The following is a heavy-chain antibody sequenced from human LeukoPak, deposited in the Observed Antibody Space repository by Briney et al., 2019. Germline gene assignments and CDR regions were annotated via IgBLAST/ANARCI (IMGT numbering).Heavy chain of an antibody. Sequence: GGSLRLSCAASGFTFSSYSMNWVRQAPGKGLEWVSYISSSSSTIYYADSVKGRFTISRDNAKNSLYLQMNSLRAEDTAVYYCAREAPPRWVGTSYGDYGQPLDYWGQGTLVTASS. D-gene: IGHD4-17*01. J-gene: IGHJ4*02. CDR2: ISSSSSTI. CDR3: AREAPPRWVGTSYGDYGQPLDY. CDR1: GFTFSSYS. V-gene: IGHV3-48*01.